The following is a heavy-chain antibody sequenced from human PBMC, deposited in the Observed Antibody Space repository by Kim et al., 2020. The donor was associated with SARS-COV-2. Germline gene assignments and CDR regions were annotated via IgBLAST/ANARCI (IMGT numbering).Heavy chain of an antibody. CDR3: ARALHDYDAFDI. V-gene: IGHV4-31*02. D-gene: IGHD5-12*01. Sequence: YYNPALKSRVTISVDASKNQFSRKLSSVTAADTAVYYCARALHDYDAFDIWGQGTMVTVSS. J-gene: IGHJ3*02.